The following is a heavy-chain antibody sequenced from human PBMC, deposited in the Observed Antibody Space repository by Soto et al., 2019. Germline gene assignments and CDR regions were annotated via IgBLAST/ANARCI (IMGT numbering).Heavy chain of an antibody. V-gene: IGHV6-1*01. CDR3: TSGGTIGYCSGGSCYSY. CDR1: GDSVSSNSAV. Sequence: SQTLSLTCAISGDSVSSNSAVWNWIRQSPSRGLEWLGRTYYRSKWYSDYAVSVKSRITINPDTSKNQFSLQLTSVTPEDTAVYYCTSGGTIGYCSGGSCYSYWGQGTVVTGSS. J-gene: IGHJ4*02. CDR2: TYYRSKWYS. D-gene: IGHD2-15*01.